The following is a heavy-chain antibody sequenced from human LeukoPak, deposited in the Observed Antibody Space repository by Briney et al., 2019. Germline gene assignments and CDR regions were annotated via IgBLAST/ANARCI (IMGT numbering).Heavy chain of an antibody. V-gene: IGHV4-61*02. J-gene: IGHJ4*02. D-gene: IGHD1-14*01. CDR3: ARDGIPPEGQFDC. CDR1: GGSISSGDYY. Sequence: SETLSLTCTVSGGSISSGDYYWSWIRQPAGKGLEWIGRIYTSGSTNYNPSLKSRVTMSVDTSKNQFSLKLSSVTAADTAVYYCARDGIPPEGQFDCWGQGTLVTVSS. CDR2: IYTSGST.